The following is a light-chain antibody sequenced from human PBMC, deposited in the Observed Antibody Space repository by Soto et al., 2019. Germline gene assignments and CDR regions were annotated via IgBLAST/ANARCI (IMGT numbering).Light chain of an antibody. V-gene: IGKV3-15*01. CDR3: QQYNKWPQWT. CDR1: QSISNN. J-gene: IGKJ1*01. Sequence: EIVLTQSPATLSLSPGESATLSCRASQSISNNLAWYQQKPGQAPRLVIYSAFTRATGIPARFSGSGSGTEFTLTISSLQSEDFAVYYGQQYNKWPQWTFGQGTKGEIK. CDR2: SAF.